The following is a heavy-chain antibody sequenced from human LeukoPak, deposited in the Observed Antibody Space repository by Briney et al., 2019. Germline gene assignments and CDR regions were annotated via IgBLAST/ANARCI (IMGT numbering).Heavy chain of an antibody. CDR2: ISGSGDST. CDR1: GFIFNNYA. D-gene: IGHD3-9*01. J-gene: IGHJ4*02. Sequence: GGSLRLSCAASGFIFNNYAMNWVRQAPGKGLEWVSGISGSGDSTFYADSVKGRFTISRDNSRNTLDLQMNSLRAEDTAVYYCARPLAALRYFDWLVDYWGQGTLVTVSS. V-gene: IGHV3-23*01. CDR3: ARPLAALRYFDWLVDY.